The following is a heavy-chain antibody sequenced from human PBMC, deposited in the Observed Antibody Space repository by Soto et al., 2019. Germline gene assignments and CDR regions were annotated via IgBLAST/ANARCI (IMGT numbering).Heavy chain of an antibody. Sequence: QVHLVQSGAEVKKPGASVKVSCKCSGYTFTSYGITWVRQAPGQGLEWMGWISAHNGNTDYAEKLQGRVTVTRDTSTSTAYMELRSLRSDDTAVYYCARGRYGDYWGQGALVTVSS. D-gene: IGHD1-1*01. V-gene: IGHV1-18*01. CDR1: GYTFTSYG. CDR3: ARGRYGDY. CDR2: ISAHNGNT. J-gene: IGHJ4*02.